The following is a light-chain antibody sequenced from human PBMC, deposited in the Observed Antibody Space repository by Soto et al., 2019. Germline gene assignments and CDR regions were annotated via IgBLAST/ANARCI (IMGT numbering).Light chain of an antibody. CDR1: QNIMTL. CDR3: QQYNSYAWT. V-gene: IGKV1-5*03. CDR2: KAS. Sequence: DIQMTQSPSTLSASVGDRVTLTCRASQNIMTLLAWYQQKPGKAPKLLIYKASTLESGVPSTYSGSGSETEFTLTISSLHPDDFATYYCQQYNSYAWTFGQGTKVEIK. J-gene: IGKJ1*01.